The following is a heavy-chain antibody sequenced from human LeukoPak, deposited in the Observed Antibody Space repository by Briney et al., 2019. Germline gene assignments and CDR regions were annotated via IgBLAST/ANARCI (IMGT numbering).Heavy chain of an antibody. D-gene: IGHD2-2*01. CDR3: ARDPCSSINCPLRF. CDR2: INHSGRT. J-gene: IGHJ4*02. V-gene: IGHV4-34*01. CDR1: GGSLSGSY. Sequence: SETLSLTCAVSGGSLSGSYCTWVRQSPGEGLEWIGEINHSGRTNYNPSLQSRVTMSLDTTRSQFSLILRSVTAADTAVYYCARDPCSSINCPLRFWGQGTLVTVSS.